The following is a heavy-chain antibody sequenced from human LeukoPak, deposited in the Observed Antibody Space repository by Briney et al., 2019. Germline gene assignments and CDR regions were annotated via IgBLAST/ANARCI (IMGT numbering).Heavy chain of an antibody. J-gene: IGHJ4*02. V-gene: IGHV4-30-2*01. Sequence: PSQTLSLTSAVSGGSISSGGYSWSWIRQPPGKGLEWIGYIYHSGSTYYNPSLKSRVTISVDRSKNQFSLKLSSVTAADTAVYYCARAHASLGFIDYWGQGTLVTVSS. CDR2: IYHSGST. CDR3: ARAHASLGFIDY. D-gene: IGHD2-2*01. CDR1: GGSISSGGYS.